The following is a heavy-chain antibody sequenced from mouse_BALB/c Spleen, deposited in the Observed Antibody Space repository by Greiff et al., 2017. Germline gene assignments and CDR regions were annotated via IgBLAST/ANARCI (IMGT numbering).Heavy chain of an antibody. CDR3: ARDPYYSNYEGGYFDY. CDR2: ISNLAYSI. V-gene: IGHV5-15*02. Sequence: EVMLVESGGGLVQPGGSRKLSCAASGFTFSDYGMAWVRQAPGKGPEWVAFISNLAYSIYYADTVTGRFTISRENAKNTLYLEMSSLRSEDTAMYYCARDPYYSNYEGGYFDYWGQGTTLTVSS. D-gene: IGHD2-5*01. J-gene: IGHJ2*01. CDR1: GFTFSDYG.